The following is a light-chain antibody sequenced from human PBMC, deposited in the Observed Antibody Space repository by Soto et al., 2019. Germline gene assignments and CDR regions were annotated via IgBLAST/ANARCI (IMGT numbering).Light chain of an antibody. CDR1: QSISSY. CDR3: QQSYRTPGT. V-gene: IGKV1-39*01. Sequence: DIQMTQSPSSLSASVGDRVTITCRASQSISSYLNWYQQKPGKAPKLLIYAASSLQSGVPSRFSGSGSGTDFTLTISSLQPEDFANYHCQQSYRTPGTFGQGTKVEIK. CDR2: AAS. J-gene: IGKJ1*01.